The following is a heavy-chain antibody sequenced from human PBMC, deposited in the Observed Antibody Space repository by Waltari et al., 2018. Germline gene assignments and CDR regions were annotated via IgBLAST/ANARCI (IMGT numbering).Heavy chain of an antibody. V-gene: IGHV3-73*01. CDR3: TRGYGDYSDFDY. CDR2: IRSKANSYAT. Sequence: EVQLVESGGGFVQPGGSLKLSCAASGFTFSGSAMHWVRQASGKGLGLVVRIRSKANSYATAYVASVKGRFTISRDDSKNTAYLQMNSLKTEDTAVYYCTRGYGDYSDFDYWGQGTLVTVSS. D-gene: IGHD4-17*01. J-gene: IGHJ4*02. CDR1: GFTFSGSA.